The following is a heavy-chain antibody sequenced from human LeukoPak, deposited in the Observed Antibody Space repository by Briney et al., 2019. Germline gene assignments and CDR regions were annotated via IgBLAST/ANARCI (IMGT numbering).Heavy chain of an antibody. J-gene: IGHJ3*02. CDR3: ALSGYDSKPAAFDI. CDR2: IYYSGST. Sequence: SETLSLTCTVSGGSISSGGYYWSWIRQHPGKGLEWIGYIYYSGSTYYNPSLKSRVTISVDTSKNQFSLKLSSVTAADTAVYYCALSGYDSKPAAFDIWGQGTMVTVSS. CDR1: GGSISSGGYY. D-gene: IGHD5-12*01. V-gene: IGHV4-31*03.